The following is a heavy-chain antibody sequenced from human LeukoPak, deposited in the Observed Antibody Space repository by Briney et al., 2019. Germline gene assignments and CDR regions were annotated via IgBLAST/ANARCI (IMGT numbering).Heavy chain of an antibody. CDR3: AKSLLYGSGSYVTGWFDP. Sequence: GGSLRLSCAASRFTFGSYAMNWVRQAPGKGLEWVSAISGRADNTYYADSVKGRFTISRDNSKNTLYLQMNSLRAEDTAVYYCAKSLLYGSGSYVTGWFDPWGQGTLVTVSS. CDR1: RFTFGSYA. D-gene: IGHD3-10*01. J-gene: IGHJ5*02. V-gene: IGHV3-23*01. CDR2: ISGRADNT.